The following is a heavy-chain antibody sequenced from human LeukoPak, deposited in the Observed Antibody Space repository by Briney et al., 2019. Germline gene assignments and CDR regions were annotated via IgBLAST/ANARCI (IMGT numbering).Heavy chain of an antibody. V-gene: IGHV3-23*01. D-gene: IGHD3-9*01. J-gene: IGHJ4*02. CDR3: AKAEGYDILTGLDY. CDR1: GFTFSSYA. Sequence: QTGGSLRLSCATSGFTFSSYAMSGVRQAPGKGLEWVSGIGASGGSTYYADSVKGRFTISRDNSKNTLYLQMNSLRTEDTAVYYCAKAEGYDILTGLDYWGQGTLVTVSS. CDR2: IGASGGST.